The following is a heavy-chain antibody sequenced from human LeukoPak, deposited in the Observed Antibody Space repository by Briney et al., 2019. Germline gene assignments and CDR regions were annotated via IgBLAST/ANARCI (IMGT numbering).Heavy chain of an antibody. CDR3: ARDKGPIIAVAPFDY. V-gene: IGHV3-11*06. Sequence: GGSLRLSCAASGFTFNSYAMTWIRQAPGEGLEWLSYISGSSSYTNYADSVKGRFTISRDNAKNSLYLQMNSLRAEDTAVYYCARDKGPIIAVAPFDYWGQGTLVTVSS. J-gene: IGHJ4*02. CDR1: GFTFNSYA. D-gene: IGHD6-19*01. CDR2: ISGSSSYT.